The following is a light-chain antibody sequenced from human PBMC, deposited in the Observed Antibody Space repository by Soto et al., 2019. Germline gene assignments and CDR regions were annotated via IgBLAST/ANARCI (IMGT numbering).Light chain of an antibody. V-gene: IGLV1-47*02. J-gene: IGLJ2*01. CDR3: ATWDDSLSGVV. CDR2: GNN. CDR1: SSNIGNNY. Sequence: QSVLTQPPSASGTPGQRVTISCFGSSSNIGNNYVYWYQHPPGTAPKLIIYGNNMRPSGVPDRLSGSKSGTSASLAISGLRSEDEADYYCATWDDSLSGVVFGGGTKLTVL.